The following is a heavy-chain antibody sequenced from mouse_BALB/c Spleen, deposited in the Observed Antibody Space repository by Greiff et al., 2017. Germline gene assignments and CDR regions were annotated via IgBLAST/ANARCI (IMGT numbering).Heavy chain of an antibody. Sequence: DVQLVESGGGLVKPGGSLKLSCAASGFTFSSYAMSWVRQTPGKGLEWVASISSGGSTYYLDSVKGRFTISRDNARNILYLRMSSLRSADTAMYYCARGRGNYDAMDYWGQGTSVTVSS. CDR2: ISSGGST. V-gene: IGHV5-6-5*01. J-gene: IGHJ4*01. CDR3: ARGRGNYDAMDY. CDR1: GFTFSSYA. D-gene: IGHD2-1*01.